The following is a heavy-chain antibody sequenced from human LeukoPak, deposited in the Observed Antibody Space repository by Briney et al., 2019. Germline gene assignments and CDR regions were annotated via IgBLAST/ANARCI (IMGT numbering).Heavy chain of an antibody. CDR2: ISSSGSTI. Sequence: PGGSLRLSCAASGFTFSDYYMSWIRQAPGKGLEWVSYISSSGSTIYYADSVKGRFTISRDNAKNSLYLQMNSLRAEDTAVYYCARASARGYYYGSGSWDDALDIWGQGTMVTVSS. CDR3: ARASARGYYYGSGSWDDALDI. V-gene: IGHV3-11*01. J-gene: IGHJ3*02. CDR1: GFTFSDYY. D-gene: IGHD3-10*01.